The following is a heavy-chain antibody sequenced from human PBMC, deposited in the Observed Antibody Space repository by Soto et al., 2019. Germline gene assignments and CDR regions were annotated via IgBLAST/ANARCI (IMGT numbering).Heavy chain of an antibody. Sequence: QITLKESGPTLVKPTQTLTLTCTFSGFSLSTSGVGVGWIRQPPGKALEWLALTYWTGDKRYTPSLKSRLTITKDTSKTQVVLTMTSMDPVDTATYYCAHIETTSVFGVVIATHAFDIWGQGTMVSVSS. D-gene: IGHD3-3*01. CDR1: GFSLSTSGVG. V-gene: IGHV2-5*01. J-gene: IGHJ3*02. CDR2: TYWTGDK. CDR3: AHIETTSVFGVVIATHAFDI.